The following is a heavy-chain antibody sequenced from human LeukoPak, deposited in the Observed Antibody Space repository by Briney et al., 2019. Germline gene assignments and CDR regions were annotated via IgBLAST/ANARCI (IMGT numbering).Heavy chain of an antibody. CDR1: GFTITAYA. D-gene: IGHD4-17*01. J-gene: IGHJ3*02. V-gene: IGHV3-23*01. CDR2: IGITSEYI. CDR3: AKDPNGDYVGAFDT. Sequence: GGSLRLSCAASGFTITAYAMSWVRQSPGRGLEWVSGIGITSEYIHYADSVKGRFTISRDNSKNTVYLEMSSLRAEDAAVYYCAKDPNGDYVGAFDTWGQGTMVIVSS.